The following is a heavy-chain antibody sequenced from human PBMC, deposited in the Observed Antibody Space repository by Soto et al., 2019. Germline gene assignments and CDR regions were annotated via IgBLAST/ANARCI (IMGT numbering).Heavy chain of an antibody. D-gene: IGHD1-26*01. CDR1: GFTLNNHA. J-gene: IGHJ5*02. CDR2: FASDSINT. V-gene: IGHV3-23*03. CDR3: MKGGRSRLGRFGL. Sequence: GGSLRLSCAASGFTLNNHAMHWVRQAPGEGLEWVSGFASDSINTSTADSVWGRFTISSATSKNTMSLQLDSLRVEDTAIYYLMKGGRSRLGRFGLWGQRARGTVAS.